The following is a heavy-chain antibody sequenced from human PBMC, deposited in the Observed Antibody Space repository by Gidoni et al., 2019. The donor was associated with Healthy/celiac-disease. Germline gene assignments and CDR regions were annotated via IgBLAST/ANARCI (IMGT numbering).Heavy chain of an antibody. J-gene: IGHJ3*02. V-gene: IGHV4-59*01. Sequence: QVQLQESGPGLVKPSETLSLTCTVTGGSISSYYWSWIRQPPGKGLEWIGYIYYSGSTNYNPSLKRRVTISVDTSKNQCSLKLSFVTAADTAVYYCASSYYHDAFDIWGQGTMVTVSS. D-gene: IGHD3-10*01. CDR2: IYYSGST. CDR3: ASSYYHDAFDI. CDR1: GGSISSYY.